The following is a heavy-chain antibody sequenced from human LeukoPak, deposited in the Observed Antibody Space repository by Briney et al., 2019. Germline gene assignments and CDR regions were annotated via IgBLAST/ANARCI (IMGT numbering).Heavy chain of an antibody. J-gene: IGHJ3*02. CDR3: ARRYYYETDI. D-gene: IGHD3-22*01. CDR1: GGSFSGYY. CDR2: INHSGST. V-gene: IGHV4-34*01. Sequence: SESLSLTCSVSGGSFSGYYWSWIRQPPWKGLEWIGEINHSGSTNYNPSLKSRVTISVDTSKNQFSLKLSSVTAADTAVYYCARRYYYETDIWGQGTMVTVSS.